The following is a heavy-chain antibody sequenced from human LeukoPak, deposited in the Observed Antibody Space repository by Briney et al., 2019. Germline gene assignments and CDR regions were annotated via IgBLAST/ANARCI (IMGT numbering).Heavy chain of an antibody. CDR3: ARGGVEQQLVTYGMDV. J-gene: IGHJ6*02. CDR1: GYTFTSYD. D-gene: IGHD6-13*01. Sequence: ASVKVSCKASGYTFTSYDINWVRQATGQGLEWMGWMNPNSGNTGYAQKFQGRVTMTRNTSISTAYMELSSLRSEDTAVYYCARGGVEQQLVTYGMDVWGQGTTVTVSS. CDR2: MNPNSGNT. V-gene: IGHV1-8*01.